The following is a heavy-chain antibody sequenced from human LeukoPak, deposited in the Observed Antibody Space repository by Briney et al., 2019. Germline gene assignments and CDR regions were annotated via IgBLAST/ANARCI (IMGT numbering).Heavy chain of an antibody. CDR2: IRSKAYGGTT. V-gene: IGHV3-49*04. CDR3: TRLYSGYDSPPSYYYYYYMDV. Sequence: GGSLRLSCAASGFTVSNNYMSWVRQAPGKGLEWVGFIRSKAYGGTTEYAASVKGRFTISRDDSKSIAYLQMNSLKTEDTAVYYCTRLYSGYDSPPSYYYYYYMDVWGKGTTVTISS. J-gene: IGHJ6*03. CDR1: GFTVSNNY. D-gene: IGHD5-12*01.